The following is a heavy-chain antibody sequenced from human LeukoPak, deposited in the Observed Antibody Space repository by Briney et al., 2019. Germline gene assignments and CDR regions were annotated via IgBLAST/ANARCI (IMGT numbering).Heavy chain of an antibody. Sequence: SVKVSCKASGGTFSSYAISWVRQAPGQGLEWMGGIIPIFGTANYAQKFQGRVTITADESTSTAYMGLSSLRSEDTAVYYCARSGRGVGATFDPWGQGTLVTVSS. CDR3: ARSGRGVGATFDP. J-gene: IGHJ5*02. CDR2: IIPIFGTA. V-gene: IGHV1-69*01. CDR1: GGTFSSYA. D-gene: IGHD1-26*01.